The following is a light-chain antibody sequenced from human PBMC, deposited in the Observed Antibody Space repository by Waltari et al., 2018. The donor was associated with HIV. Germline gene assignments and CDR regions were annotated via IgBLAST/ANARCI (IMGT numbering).Light chain of an antibody. Sequence: ALTQFPRPLSLSPGARPTLWIRDRQGPNSDQMLARYQQESGQPPERLLWRTSVRAAGTPERFSGSGSGTNFTLNINGVDPGDFAVYYCQQYRPSPQLTFGGGTRLEV. CDR3: QQYRPSPQLT. V-gene: IGKV3-20*01. CDR1: QGPNSDQ. J-gene: IGKJ4*01. CDR2: RTS.